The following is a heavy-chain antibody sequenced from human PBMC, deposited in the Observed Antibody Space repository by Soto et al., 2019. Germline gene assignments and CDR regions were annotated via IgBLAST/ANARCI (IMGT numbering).Heavy chain of an antibody. CDR2: ISSSSSYI. CDR1: GVTFSSYS. Sequence: GGSLRLSCAASGVTFSSYSMNWVRQAPGKGLEWVSSISSSSSYIYYADSVKGRFTISRDNAKNSLYLQMNSLRAEDTAVYYCARDDYVSYYYGMDVWGQGTTVTVSS. J-gene: IGHJ6*02. V-gene: IGHV3-21*01. CDR3: ARDDYVSYYYGMDV. D-gene: IGHD4-17*01.